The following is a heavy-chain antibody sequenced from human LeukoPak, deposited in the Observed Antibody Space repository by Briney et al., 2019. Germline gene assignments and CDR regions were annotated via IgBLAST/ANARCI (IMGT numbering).Heavy chain of an antibody. CDR3: ARAYVGSPFDY. CDR1: GGSISSSNW. CDR2: IYYSGST. J-gene: IGHJ4*02. D-gene: IGHD3-10*02. Sequence: SETLSLTCAVSGGSISSSNWWSWIRQPPGKGLEWIGYIYYSGSTNYNPSLKSRATILVDTSKNQFSLKLNSVTAADTAVYYCARAYVGSPFDYWGQGTLVTVSS. V-gene: IGHV4-61*01.